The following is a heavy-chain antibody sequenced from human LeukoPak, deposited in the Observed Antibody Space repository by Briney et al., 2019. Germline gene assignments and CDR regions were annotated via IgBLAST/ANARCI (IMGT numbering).Heavy chain of an antibody. CDR3: ARRHSGSGYYPYYFDH. Sequence: PSETLSLTCTVSGNSISSGDNYWSWIRQPAGKGLEWIGRIYTSGSTNYNPSLKSRVTISVDTSKNQFSLKLSSVTAADTAVYYCARRHSGSGYYPYYFDHWGQGTLVTVSS. J-gene: IGHJ4*02. D-gene: IGHD3-10*01. V-gene: IGHV4-61*02. CDR1: GNSISSGDNY. CDR2: IYTSGST.